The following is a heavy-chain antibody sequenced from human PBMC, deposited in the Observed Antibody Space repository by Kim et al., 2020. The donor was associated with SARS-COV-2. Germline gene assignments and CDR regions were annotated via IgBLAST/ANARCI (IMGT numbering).Heavy chain of an antibody. J-gene: IGHJ1*01. CDR2: IKQDGSEK. D-gene: IGHD6-19*01. CDR3: ARLDPVAGRAEYFQH. Sequence: GGSLRLSCAASGFTFSSYWMSWVRQAPGKGLEWVANIKQDGSEKYYVDSVKGRFTISRDNAKNSLYLQMNSLRAEDTAVYYCARLDPVAGRAEYFQHWGQGTLVTVSS. V-gene: IGHV3-7*01. CDR1: GFTFSSYW.